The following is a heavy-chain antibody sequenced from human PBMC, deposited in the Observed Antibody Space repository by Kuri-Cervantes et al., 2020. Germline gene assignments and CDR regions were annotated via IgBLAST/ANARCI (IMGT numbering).Heavy chain of an antibody. CDR1: GYSISSGYY. D-gene: IGHD6-19*01. CDR2: IYHSGST. CDR3: ARHFGAVAGTGAFDI. V-gene: IGHV4-38-2*01. Sequence: SETLSLTCAVSGYSISSGYYWGWIRQPPGKGLEWIGSIYHSGSTYYNPSLKSRVTISVDTSKNQFSLKLSSVTAADTAVYYCARHFGAVAGTGAFDIWGQGTMVTVSS. J-gene: IGHJ3*02.